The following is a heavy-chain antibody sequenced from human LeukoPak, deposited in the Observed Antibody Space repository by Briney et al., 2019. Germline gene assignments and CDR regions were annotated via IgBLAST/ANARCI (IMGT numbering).Heavy chain of an antibody. Sequence: GASVKVSCKASGYTFTSYGISWVRQAPGQGLEWMGWISAYNGNTNYAQKLQGRVTMTTDTSTSTAYMELRSLRSDDTAVYYCAREGGYYDSSGYYIGYYFDYWGQGTLVTVFS. D-gene: IGHD3-22*01. V-gene: IGHV1-18*01. CDR2: ISAYNGNT. J-gene: IGHJ4*02. CDR3: AREGGYYDSSGYYIGYYFDY. CDR1: GYTFTSYG.